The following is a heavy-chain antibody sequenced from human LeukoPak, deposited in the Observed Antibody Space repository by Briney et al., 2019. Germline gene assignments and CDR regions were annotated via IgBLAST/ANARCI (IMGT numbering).Heavy chain of an antibody. CDR2: INHSGST. CDR3: ARYNFWSGSGVTN. J-gene: IGHJ4*02. CDR1: GGSFSGYY. Sequence: SETLSLTCAVYGGSFSGYYWSWIRQPPGKGLEWIGEINHSGSTNYNPSLKSRVTISVDTSKNQFSLKLSSVTAADTAVYYCARYNFWSGSGVTNWGQGTLVTVSS. D-gene: IGHD3-3*01. V-gene: IGHV4-34*01.